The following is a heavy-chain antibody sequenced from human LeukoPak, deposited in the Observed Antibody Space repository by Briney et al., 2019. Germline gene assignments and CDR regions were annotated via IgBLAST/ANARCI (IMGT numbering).Heavy chain of an antibody. V-gene: IGHV4-34*01. J-gene: IGHJ4*02. Sequence: SETLSLTCAVYGGSFSGYYWIWIRQPPGKGLEWIGEINHSGSTNYNPSLKSRVTISVDTSKNQFSLKLSSVTAADTAVYYCSGGGGYWGQGTLVTVSS. CDR1: GGSFSGYY. CDR2: INHSGST. CDR3: SGGGGY. D-gene: IGHD2-15*01.